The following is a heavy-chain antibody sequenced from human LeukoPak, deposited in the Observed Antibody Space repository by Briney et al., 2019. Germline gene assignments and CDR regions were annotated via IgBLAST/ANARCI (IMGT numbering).Heavy chain of an antibody. D-gene: IGHD3-10*01. Sequence: GGSLRLSCAASGFTFSSYGMHWVRQAPGKGLEWVAVISYDGSNKYYVDSVKGRFTISRDNSKNTLYLQMNSLRAEDTAVYYCAKDQTYCYGSGSYHYGMDVWGQGTTVTVSS. CDR1: GFTFSSYG. CDR2: ISYDGSNK. J-gene: IGHJ6*02. CDR3: AKDQTYCYGSGSYHYGMDV. V-gene: IGHV3-30*18.